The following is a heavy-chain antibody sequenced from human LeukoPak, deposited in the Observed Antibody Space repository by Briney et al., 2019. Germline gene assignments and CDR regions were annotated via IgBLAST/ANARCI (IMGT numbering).Heavy chain of an antibody. Sequence: ASVKVSCKASGYTFTGYYMHWVRQAPGQGLEWMGRINPNSGGTNYAQKFQVRVTMTRDTSISTAYMELSRLRSDDTAVYYCAVVDAAMVTFDYWGQGTLVTVSS. D-gene: IGHD5-18*01. J-gene: IGHJ4*02. CDR1: GYTFTGYY. V-gene: IGHV1-2*06. CDR2: INPNSGGT. CDR3: AVVDAAMVTFDY.